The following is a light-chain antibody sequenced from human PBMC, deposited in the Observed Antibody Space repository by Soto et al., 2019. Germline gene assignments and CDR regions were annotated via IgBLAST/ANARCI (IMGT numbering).Light chain of an antibody. Sequence: DIVLTQSPDSLAVSLGERATINCRSSQSVLYSSNNQNYLAWYLQKPGQPPKVLFYWASTRESGVPDRFSGSGSGTEFTLTISSLQAEDVAVYYCQQYYTTPRLTFGGGTKVEIK. V-gene: IGKV4-1*01. CDR1: QSVLYSSNNQNY. J-gene: IGKJ4*01. CDR3: QQYYTTPRLT. CDR2: WAS.